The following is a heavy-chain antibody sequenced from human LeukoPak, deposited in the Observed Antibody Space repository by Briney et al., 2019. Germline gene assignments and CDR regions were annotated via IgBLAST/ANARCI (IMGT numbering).Heavy chain of an antibody. V-gene: IGHV1-69*05. Sequence: SVKVSCKASGGTFSSYAISWVRQAPGQGLEWMGGIIPIFGTANYAQKFQGRVTITTDESTSTAYMELSSLRSEDTAVYYCARGGDGSVQFDYWGQGTLVTVSS. D-gene: IGHD6-25*01. CDR2: IIPIFGTA. CDR3: ARGGDGSVQFDY. J-gene: IGHJ4*02. CDR1: GGTFSSYA.